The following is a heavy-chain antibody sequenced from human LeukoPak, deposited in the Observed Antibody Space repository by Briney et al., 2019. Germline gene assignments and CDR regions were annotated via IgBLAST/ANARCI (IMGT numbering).Heavy chain of an antibody. J-gene: IGHJ4*02. V-gene: IGHV7-4-1*02. CDR3: GRDPKLGIRGYTYGYIDY. CDR1: GYTFTSYA. Sequence: GASVKVSCKASGYTFTSYAMNWVRQAPGQGLEWMGRINTNTGNPTYAQGFTGRFVFSLDTSVSTAYLQISGLQADDTAVYYCGRDPKLGIRGYTYGYIDYWGQGTLVTVSS. D-gene: IGHD5-18*01. CDR2: INTNTGNP.